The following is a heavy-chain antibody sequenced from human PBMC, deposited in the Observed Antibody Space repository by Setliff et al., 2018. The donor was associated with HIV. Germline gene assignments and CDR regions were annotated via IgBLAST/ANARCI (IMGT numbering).Heavy chain of an antibody. V-gene: IGHV4-59*11. Sequence: SETLSLTCAVSGVSISSQYWSWIRQPPGKGLEWIGFIYYNVNNNYNPSLKSRVSISIDTSKNQFSLTLTSATAADTAVYYCARGNTISEVVTTNWLDPWGQGTLVTVSS. J-gene: IGHJ5*02. CDR3: ARGNTISEVVTTNWLDP. CDR2: IYYNVNN. CDR1: GVSISSQY. D-gene: IGHD3-3*01.